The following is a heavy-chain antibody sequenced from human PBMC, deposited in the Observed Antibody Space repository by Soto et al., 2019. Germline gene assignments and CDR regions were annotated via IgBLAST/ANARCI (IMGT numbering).Heavy chain of an antibody. CDR3: ARGMTTVTTMDY. CDR1: GGSISSGGYS. J-gene: IGHJ4*02. V-gene: IGHV4-30-2*01. D-gene: IGHD4-17*01. CDR2: IYHSGST. Sequence: QLQLQESGSGLVKPSQILSLACAVSGGSISSGGYSWSWIRQPPGKGLEWIGYIYHSGSTYYNPSLKSRVTISLDRSKKQFSLKLSSVTAAETAVYYCARGMTTVTTMDYWGQGTLVTVSS.